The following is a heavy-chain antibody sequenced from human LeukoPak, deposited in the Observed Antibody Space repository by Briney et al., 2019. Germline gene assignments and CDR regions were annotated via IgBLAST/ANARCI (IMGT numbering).Heavy chain of an antibody. D-gene: IGHD2-2*03. CDR3: ARVDDLDAFDM. Sequence: GGSLRLSCAASGFTFSSHWMHWVRQAPGKGLVWVSRINSDGSSISYADSVKGRFTISRDNSKNTLYLQMNSLRAEDTAVYYCARVDDLDAFDMWGQGTMVTVSS. V-gene: IGHV3-74*01. J-gene: IGHJ3*02. CDR2: INSDGSSI. CDR1: GFTFSSHW.